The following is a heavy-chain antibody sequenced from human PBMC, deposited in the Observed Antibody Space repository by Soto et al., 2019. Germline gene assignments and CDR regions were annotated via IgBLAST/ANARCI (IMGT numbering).Heavy chain of an antibody. CDR3: ARAQDYGDYADAFDI. J-gene: IGHJ3*02. CDR1: GGSFSGYY. V-gene: IGHV4-34*01. D-gene: IGHD4-17*01. Sequence: SETLSLTCAVYGGSFSGYYWSWIRQPPGKGLEWIGEINHSGSTNYNPSLKSRVTISVDTSKNQFSLKLSSVTAADTAVYYCARAQDYGDYADAFDIWGQGTMVTVSS. CDR2: INHSGST.